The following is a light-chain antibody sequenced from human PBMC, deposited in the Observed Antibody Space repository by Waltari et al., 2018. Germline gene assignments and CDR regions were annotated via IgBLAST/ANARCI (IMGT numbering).Light chain of an antibody. CDR2: EVS. V-gene: IGLV2-8*01. CDR1: SSDVGRYNH. Sequence: QSALTQPPSASGSPGQSVTISCPGTSSDVGRYNHVSWYQQHPGKAPKLMIYEVSKRPSGVPDRFSGSKSGNTASLTVSGLQAEDEADYYCSSYAGSNTWVFGGGTKLTVL. CDR3: SSYAGSNTWV. J-gene: IGLJ3*02.